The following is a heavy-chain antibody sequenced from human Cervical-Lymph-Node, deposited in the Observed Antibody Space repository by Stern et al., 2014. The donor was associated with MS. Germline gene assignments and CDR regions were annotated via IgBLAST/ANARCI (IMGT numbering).Heavy chain of an antibody. D-gene: IGHD1-7*01. Sequence: QVQLVQSGAEVKKPGASVKVSCKASGYTFTSYAMHWVRQAPGQRLEWMGWINAGNGNTKYSQKFQGRVTITRDTSASTAYMELSSLRSEDTAVYYCARSLRITGTTFSLYYYYGMDVWGQGTTVTVSS. J-gene: IGHJ6*02. CDR1: GYTFTSYA. CDR3: ARSLRITGTTFSLYYYYGMDV. V-gene: IGHV1-3*01. CDR2: INAGNGNT.